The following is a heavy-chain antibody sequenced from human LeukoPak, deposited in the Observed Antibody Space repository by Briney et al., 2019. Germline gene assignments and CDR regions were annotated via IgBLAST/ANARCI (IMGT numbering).Heavy chain of an antibody. Sequence: ASVKVSCKASGGTFSSYAISWVRQAPGQGLEWMGGIIPIFGTANYAQKFQGRVTITADESTSTAYMELSSLRSEDTAVYYCARAPPWLSQTYYFDYWGQGTLVTVSS. CDR3: ARAPPWLSQTYYFDY. CDR1: GGTFSSYA. J-gene: IGHJ4*02. V-gene: IGHV1-69*13. CDR2: IIPIFGTA. D-gene: IGHD3-22*01.